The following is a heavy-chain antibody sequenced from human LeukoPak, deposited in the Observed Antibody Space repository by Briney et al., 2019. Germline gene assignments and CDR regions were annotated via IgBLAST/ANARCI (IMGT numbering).Heavy chain of an antibody. CDR2: IKQDGSEK. D-gene: IGHD3-3*01. CDR3: ARDARTIFGVVIRDYYYMDV. Sequence: GGSLRLSCAASGFTFSSYWMSWVRQAPGKGLEWVANIKQDGSEKYYVDSVKGRFTISRDNAKNSLYLQMNSLRAEDTAVYYCARDARTIFGVVIRDYYYMDVWGKGTTVTVSS. V-gene: IGHV3-7*01. J-gene: IGHJ6*03. CDR1: GFTFSSYW.